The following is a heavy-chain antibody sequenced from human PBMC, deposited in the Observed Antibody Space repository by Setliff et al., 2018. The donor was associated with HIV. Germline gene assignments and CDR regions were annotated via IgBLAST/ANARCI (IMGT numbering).Heavy chain of an antibody. J-gene: IGHJ6*03. CDR2: IYTSGST. D-gene: IGHD2-15*01. CDR1: GDSMSSYY. CDR3: ASAYSETNYYYYMDV. V-gene: IGHV4-59*01. Sequence: SETLSLTCNVSGDSMSSYYWSWIRQPPGKGLEWIGYIYTSGSTDYNPSLKSRVTISLDTSKNQFSLKLSSVTAADTAVYYCASAYSETNYYYYMDVWGKGTTVTVSS.